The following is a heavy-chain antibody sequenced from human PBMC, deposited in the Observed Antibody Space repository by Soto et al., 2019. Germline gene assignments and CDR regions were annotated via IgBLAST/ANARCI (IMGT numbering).Heavy chain of an antibody. Sequence: GGSLRLSCAASGFTFSSYAMSWVRQAPGKGLEWVTAISGSGGGTYYADSVKGRFTISRDNSRNTLYLQMNSLGAEDAALYYCAKALVGEVGATDYWGQGTLVTVSS. CDR1: GFTFSSYA. CDR3: AKALVGEVGATDY. D-gene: IGHD1-26*01. CDR2: ISGSGGGT. J-gene: IGHJ4*02. V-gene: IGHV3-23*01.